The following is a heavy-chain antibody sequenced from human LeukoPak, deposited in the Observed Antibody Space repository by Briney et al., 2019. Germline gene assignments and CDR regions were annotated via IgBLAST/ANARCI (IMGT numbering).Heavy chain of an antibody. CDR2: ISAYKGNT. V-gene: IGHV1-18*01. Sequence: ASVKVSCKASGYTFTSYGISWVRQAPGQGLEWMGWISAYKGNTNYAQKLQGRVTMTTDTSTSTAYMELRSLRSDDTAVYYCAREDKEYYDFWSGYYREPYGMDVWGQGTTVTVSS. D-gene: IGHD3-3*01. CDR3: AREDKEYYDFWSGYYREPYGMDV. CDR1: GYTFTSYG. J-gene: IGHJ6*02.